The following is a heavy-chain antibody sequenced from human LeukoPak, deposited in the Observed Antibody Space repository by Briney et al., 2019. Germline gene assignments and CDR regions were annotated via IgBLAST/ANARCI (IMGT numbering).Heavy chain of an antibody. CDR2: IYTSGST. Sequence: ASETLSLTCTVSGGSISSYYWSWIRQPPGKGLEWIGYIYTSGSTNYNPSLKSRVTISVDTSKNQFSLKLSSVTAADTAVYYCARVPQYSGSYDYWGQGTLVTVSS. D-gene: IGHD1-26*01. V-gene: IGHV4-4*09. J-gene: IGHJ4*02. CDR3: ARVPQYSGSYDY. CDR1: GGSISSYY.